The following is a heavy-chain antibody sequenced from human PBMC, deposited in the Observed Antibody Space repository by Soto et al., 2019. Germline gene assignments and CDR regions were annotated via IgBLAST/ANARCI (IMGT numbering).Heavy chain of an antibody. CDR3: AIADYGDDDY. J-gene: IGHJ4*02. V-gene: IGHV1-18*01. Sequence: QLQLVQSGPEAKKPGASVKVSCKASGYTFATSTISWLRQAPGQGPEWMGWIKASSGNTNYAQKLQGRLTMTTDTSTSTAYMALRSLTTDDTAIYYGAIADYGDDDYWGQGTLVTVSS. CDR2: IKASSGNT. CDR1: GYTFATST. D-gene: IGHD4-17*01.